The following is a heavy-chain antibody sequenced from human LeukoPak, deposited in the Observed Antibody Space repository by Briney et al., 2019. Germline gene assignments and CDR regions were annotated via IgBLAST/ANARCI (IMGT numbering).Heavy chain of an antibody. Sequence: GGSLRLSCAASGFTFSSYAMSWVRQAPGKGLEWVSAISWSSGSTYYADSVKGRFTISRDNSKNTLYLEMNSLRAAETAVYYCAKARRWDGIDVWGKGTTVTVSS. D-gene: IGHD4-23*01. CDR1: GFTFSSYA. CDR3: AKARRWDGIDV. CDR2: ISWSSGST. J-gene: IGHJ6*01. V-gene: IGHV3-23*01.